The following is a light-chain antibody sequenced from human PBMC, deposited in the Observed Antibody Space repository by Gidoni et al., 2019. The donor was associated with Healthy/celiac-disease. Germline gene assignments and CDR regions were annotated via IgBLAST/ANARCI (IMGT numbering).Light chain of an antibody. J-gene: IGKJ1*01. V-gene: IGKV3-15*01. CDR1: QSVSSN. Sequence: EIVMTQSPATPSVSPGERATLSCRASQSVSSNLAWYQQKPGQAPRLLIDGASTRATGIPARFSGSGSGTEFTLTISSLQSEDFAVYYCQQYNNWPPWTFGQGTKVEIK. CDR3: QQYNNWPPWT. CDR2: GAS.